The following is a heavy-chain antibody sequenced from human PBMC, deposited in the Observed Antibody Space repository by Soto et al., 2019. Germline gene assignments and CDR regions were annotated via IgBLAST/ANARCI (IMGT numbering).Heavy chain of an antibody. CDR2: INPNSRGT. CDR3: ARVTLKAGNWFDP. Sequence: ASVKVSCKASGYTFTDYFIHWVRQAPGQGFEWMGWINPNSRGTNYAQKFQGRVTMTRDTSNSTAYMELRGLRSDDTAVYYCARVTLKAGNWFDPWGPGTLVTVSS. V-gene: IGHV1-2*02. J-gene: IGHJ5*02. CDR1: GYTFTDYF.